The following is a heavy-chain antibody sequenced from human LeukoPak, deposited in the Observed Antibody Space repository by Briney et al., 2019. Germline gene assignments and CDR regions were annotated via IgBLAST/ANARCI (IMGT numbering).Heavy chain of an antibody. J-gene: IGHJ4*02. Sequence: GSLRLSCAASGFIFSKYTMSWVRQAPGKGLEWVSAIGGSGGKTFYADSVKGRFTISRDNSKNTLYLQMNSLRAEDTAVYYCAKGVVTYYDSSGFDYWGQGTLVTVSS. D-gene: IGHD3-22*01. CDR3: AKGVVTYYDSSGFDY. CDR2: IGGSGGKT. CDR1: GFIFSKYT. V-gene: IGHV3-23*01.